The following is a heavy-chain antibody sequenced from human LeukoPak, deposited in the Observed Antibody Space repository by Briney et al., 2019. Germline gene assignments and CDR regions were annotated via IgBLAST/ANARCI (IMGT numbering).Heavy chain of an antibody. CDR2: IWYDGSKK. J-gene: IGHJ4*02. CDR1: GFTFSSYG. CDR3: AREQYYYDSSGYYDY. V-gene: IGHV3-33*07. D-gene: IGHD3-22*01. Sequence: GGSLRLSCVASGFTFSSYGMYWLRQAPGIGLEWVAVIWYDGSKKYYADSVKGRFTISRDNSKNTLYLQMNSLRAEDTAVYYCAREQYYYDSSGYYDYWGQGTLVTVSS.